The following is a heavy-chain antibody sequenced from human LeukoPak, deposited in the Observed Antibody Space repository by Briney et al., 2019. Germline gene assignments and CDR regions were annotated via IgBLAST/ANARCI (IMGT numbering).Heavy chain of an antibody. CDR3: ARGGGRVVVIGYYYMDV. CDR2: INHSGST. D-gene: IGHD3-22*01. CDR1: GGSFSGYY. V-gene: IGHV4-34*01. Sequence: PSETLSLTCAVYGGSFSGYYWSWIRQPPGKGLEWIGEINHSGSTNYNPSLKSRVTISVDTSKNQFSLKLSSVTAADTAVYYCARGGGRVVVIGYYYMDVWGKGTTVTVSS. J-gene: IGHJ6*03.